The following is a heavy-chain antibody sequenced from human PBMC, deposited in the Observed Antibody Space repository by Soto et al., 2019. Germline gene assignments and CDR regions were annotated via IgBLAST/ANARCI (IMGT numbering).Heavy chain of an antibody. CDR3: VTETGAGSAGWLPIDH. D-gene: IGHD6-19*01. V-gene: IGHV3-13*01. Sequence: VGSLRLSCAASGFILSTYDMHWVRRPTGKGLEWVSLIAAGGETYSSGSVKGRFTISREGAKNSLYLEMNNLRPEDTAIYYCVTETGAGSAGWLPIDHWGQGTQVTVSS. CDR1: GFILSTYD. CDR2: IAAGGET. J-gene: IGHJ4*02.